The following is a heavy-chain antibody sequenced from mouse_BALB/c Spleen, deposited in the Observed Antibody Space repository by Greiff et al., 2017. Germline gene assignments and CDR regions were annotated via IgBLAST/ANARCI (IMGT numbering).Heavy chain of an antibody. D-gene: IGHD2-1*01. Sequence: EVQLQESGPGLVKPSQSLSLTCTVTGYSITSDYAWNWIRQFPGNKLEWMGYISYSGSTSYNPSLKSRISITRDTSKNQFFLQLNSVTTEDTATYYCARWGNYEGDAMDYWGQGTSVTVSS. CDR2: ISYSGST. CDR3: ARWGNYEGDAMDY. CDR1: GYSITSDYA. V-gene: IGHV3-2*02. J-gene: IGHJ4*01.